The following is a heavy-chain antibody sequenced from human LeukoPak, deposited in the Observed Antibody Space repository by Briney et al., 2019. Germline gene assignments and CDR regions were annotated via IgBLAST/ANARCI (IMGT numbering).Heavy chain of an antibody. CDR2: IYSGGST. V-gene: IGHV3-66*01. Sequence: GGSLRLSCAASGFTSSSYSMNWVRQAPGKGLEWVSIIYSGGSTFYADSVKGRFTISRDNSKNTLYLQMNSLRAEDTAVYYCAELGITMIGGVWGKGTTATISS. CDR1: GFTSSSYS. J-gene: IGHJ6*04. D-gene: IGHD3-10*02. CDR3: AELGITMIGGV.